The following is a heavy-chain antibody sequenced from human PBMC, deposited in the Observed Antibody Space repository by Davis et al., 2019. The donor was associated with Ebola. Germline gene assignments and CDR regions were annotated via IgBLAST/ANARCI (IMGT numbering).Heavy chain of an antibody. CDR3: ARDTSVTVVPPFSAFDM. V-gene: IGHV3-9*01. CDR2: VTSNSGRI. Sequence: PGGSLRLSCTASGFAFNTYWMSWVRQAPGKGLEWISGVTSNSGRIAYADFVRGRFTVSRDNAKRSLFLQINSLRPEDTALYYCARDTSVTVVPPFSAFDMWGPGTMVTVSS. D-gene: IGHD2-21*01. CDR1: GFAFNTYW. J-gene: IGHJ3*02.